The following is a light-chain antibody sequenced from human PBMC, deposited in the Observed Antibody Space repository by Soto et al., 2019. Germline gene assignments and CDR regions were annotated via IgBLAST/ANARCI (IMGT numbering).Light chain of an antibody. CDR3: QSYDSSLSGSKV. J-gene: IGLJ3*02. CDR2: GNI. CDR1: NSNIGSGYD. Sequence: QAVVTQPPSVSGAPGQRVSISCTGSNSNIGSGYDVHWYQQLPGAAPKLLIYGNINRPSGVPDRFSGSKSGASAFLVITGLQAEDDADYYCQSYDSSLSGSKVFGGGTKLTVL. V-gene: IGLV1-40*01.